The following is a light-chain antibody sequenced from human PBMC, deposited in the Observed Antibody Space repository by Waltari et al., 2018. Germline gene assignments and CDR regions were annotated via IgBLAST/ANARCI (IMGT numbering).Light chain of an antibody. V-gene: IGKV4-1*01. CDR3: QQYYSTPPT. CDR1: QRVLYSPNNKNY. J-gene: IGKJ1*01. Sequence: DIVMTQSPDSPAVSLGERATINCKPSQRVLYSPNNKNYLAWYQQKPGQPPKLLIYWASTRESGVPDRFSGSGSGTDFTLTISSLQAEDVAVYYCQQYYSTPPTFGQGTKVEIK. CDR2: WAS.